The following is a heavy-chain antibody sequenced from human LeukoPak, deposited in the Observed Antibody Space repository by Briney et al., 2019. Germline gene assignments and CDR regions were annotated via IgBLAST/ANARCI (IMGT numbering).Heavy chain of an antibody. Sequence: SVKVSCKASGGTFSSYAISWVRQAPGQGLEWMGKIIPIFGTANYAQKFQGRVTITTDESTSTAYMELSSLRSEDTAVYYCARFGTGYSSSSGGMEVWGEGTTVTVSS. CDR2: IIPIFGTA. J-gene: IGHJ6*04. D-gene: IGHD6-6*01. CDR1: GGTFSSYA. CDR3: ARFGTGYSSSSGGMEV. V-gene: IGHV1-69*05.